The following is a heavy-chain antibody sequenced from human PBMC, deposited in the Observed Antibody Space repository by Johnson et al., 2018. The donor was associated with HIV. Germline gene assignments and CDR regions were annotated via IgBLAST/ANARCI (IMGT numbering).Heavy chain of an antibody. Sequence: QVQLVESGGGLQQPGGSLRVSCAVSGLTLTTIIVHWARQAPGKGLEWVSLISHDGTTTAYADSVKGRYTISRDISTNTVYLQMNSLRAEDTAVYYCARDKSRSWFDYDAFDIGGQGTMVNVSS. D-gene: IGHD6-13*01. CDR1: GLTLTTII. V-gene: IGHV3-30*04. CDR2: ISHDGTTT. J-gene: IGHJ3*02. CDR3: ARDKSRSWFDYDAFDI.